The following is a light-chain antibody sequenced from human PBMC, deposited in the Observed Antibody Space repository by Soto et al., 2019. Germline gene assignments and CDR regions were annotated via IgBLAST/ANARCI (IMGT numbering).Light chain of an antibody. CDR2: DAS. J-gene: IGKJ4*01. V-gene: IGKV1-5*01. CDR3: QQLRSYPST. CDR1: QSISSW. Sequence: DIQMTQSPSTLSASVGDRVTITCRASQSISSWLAWYQQKPGKAPKLLIYDASSLESGVPSRFSGSGFGTDFTLTISSLKAEDFASYYCQQLRSYPSTFGGGTKV.